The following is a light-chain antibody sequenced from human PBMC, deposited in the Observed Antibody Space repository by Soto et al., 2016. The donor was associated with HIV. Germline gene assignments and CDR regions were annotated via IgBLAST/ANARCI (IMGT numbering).Light chain of an antibody. CDR3: QQYHTYWT. CDR2: KAT. V-gene: IGKV1-5*03. J-gene: IGKJ1*01. CDR1: QSISSW. Sequence: DIQMTQSPSTLSASVGDRVTITCRASQSISSWLARSQQKPGKAPKLLIYKATILESGVPSRFSGTGSGTEFTLTISSLQPDDFATYYCQQYHTYWTFGQGTTVEMK.